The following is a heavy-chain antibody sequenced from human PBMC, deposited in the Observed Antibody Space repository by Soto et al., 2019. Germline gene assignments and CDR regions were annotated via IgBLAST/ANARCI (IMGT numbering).Heavy chain of an antibody. CDR3: AGEEGGSTRYYFYGMDV. CDR2: ISAYNGNT. V-gene: IGHV1-18*01. Sequence: QVQLVQSGAEVKKPGASVKVSCKASGYTFTSYGISWVRQAPGQGLEWMGWISAYNGNTNYAQKLQGRVTMTTDTYTSTDYMELRSLRADDTAVYYCAGEEGGSTRYYFYGMDVWGQGTTVTVSS. J-gene: IGHJ6*02. D-gene: IGHD1-26*01. CDR1: GYTFTSYG.